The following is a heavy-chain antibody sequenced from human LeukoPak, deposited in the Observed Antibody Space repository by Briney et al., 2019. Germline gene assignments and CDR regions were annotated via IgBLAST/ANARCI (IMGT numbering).Heavy chain of an antibody. CDR3: TREDVDTAMVTRGIDY. CDR1: GFTFGDYA. D-gene: IGHD5-18*01. Sequence: GGSLRLSCTASGFTFGDYAMSWFRQAPGKGLEWVGFIRSKAYGGTTEYAASVKGRFTISRDDSKSIAYLQMNSLKTEDTAVYYCTREDVDTAMVTRGIDYWGQGTLATVSS. V-gene: IGHV3-49*03. J-gene: IGHJ4*02. CDR2: IRSKAYGGTT.